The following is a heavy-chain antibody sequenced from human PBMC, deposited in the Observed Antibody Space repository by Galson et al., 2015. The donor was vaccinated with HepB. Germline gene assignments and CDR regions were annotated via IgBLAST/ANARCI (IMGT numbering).Heavy chain of an antibody. V-gene: IGHV3-7*03. CDR3: ARELPTLRGSHRGNAFDI. CDR1: GFTFSSYW. J-gene: IGHJ3*02. Sequence: SLRLSCAASGFTFSSYWMSWVRQAPGKGLEWVANIKQDGSEKYYVDSVKGRFTISRDNAKNSLYLQMNSLRAEDTAVYYCARELPTLRGSHRGNAFDIWGQGTIVTVSS. D-gene: IGHD1-26*01. CDR2: IKQDGSEK.